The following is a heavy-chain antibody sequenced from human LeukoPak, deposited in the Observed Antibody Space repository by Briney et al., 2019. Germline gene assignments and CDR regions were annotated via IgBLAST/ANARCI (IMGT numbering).Heavy chain of an antibody. CDR1: GGFISSGGYY. J-gene: IGHJ3*02. Sequence: PSETLSLTCTVSGGFISSGGYYWSWIRQPPGKGLEWIGYIYHSGSTYYNPSLKSRVTISVDRSKNQFSLKLSSVTAADTAVYYCARAFRVWGAFDIWGQGTMVTVSS. V-gene: IGHV4-30-2*01. CDR3: ARAFRVWGAFDI. CDR2: IYHSGST. D-gene: IGHD5/OR15-5a*01.